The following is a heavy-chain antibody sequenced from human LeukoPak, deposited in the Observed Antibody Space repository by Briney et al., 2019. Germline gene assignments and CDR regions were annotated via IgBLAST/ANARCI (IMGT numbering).Heavy chain of an antibody. CDR2: ISYDGSNI. CDR1: GFTFSSTV. D-gene: IGHD3-22*01. V-gene: IGHV3-30-3*01. J-gene: IGHJ5*02. CDR3: VRSNYYDSNTFT. Sequence: PGRSLRISCAASGFTFSSTVMHWVRQAPGKGLEWVAAISYDGSNIYYTNSVKGRFTISRDNSKSTLYLQMNSLRVEDTAMYYCVRSNYYDSNTFTWDQGALVIVSS.